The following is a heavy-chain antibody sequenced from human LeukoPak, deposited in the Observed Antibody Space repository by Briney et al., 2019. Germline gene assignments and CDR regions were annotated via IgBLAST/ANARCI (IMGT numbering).Heavy chain of an antibody. J-gene: IGHJ1*01. CDR3: AREGSSSWSGYFQH. V-gene: IGHV4-59*01. CDR1: GGSISSYY. Sequence: SETLSLTCNVSGGSISSYYWSWIRQPPGKGLEWIGNVYYSGSTNCNPSLKSRVTISVDTSKNQFSLKLTSVTAADTAFYYCAREGSSSWSGYFQHWGQAPWSPSPQ. CDR2: VYYSGST. D-gene: IGHD6-13*01.